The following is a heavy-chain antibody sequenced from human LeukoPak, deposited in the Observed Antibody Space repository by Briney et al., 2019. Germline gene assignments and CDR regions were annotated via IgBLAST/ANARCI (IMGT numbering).Heavy chain of an antibody. CDR3: AKDGDCTNGVCYMDV. D-gene: IGHD2-8*01. J-gene: IGHJ6*03. V-gene: IGHV3-23*01. CDR2: ISGSGGST. CDR1: GFTFSSYA. Sequence: PGGSLRLSCAASGFTFSSYAMSWVRQAPGKGLEWVSAISGSGGSTYYADSVKGRFTISRDNSKNTLYLQMNSLRAEDTAVYYCAKDGDCTNGVCYMDVWGQGTTVTVSS.